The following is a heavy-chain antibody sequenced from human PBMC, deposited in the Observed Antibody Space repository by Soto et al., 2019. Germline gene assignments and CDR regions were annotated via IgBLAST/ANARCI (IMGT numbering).Heavy chain of an antibody. CDR1: GYTFTGYY. Sequence: ASVKVSCKASGYTFTGYYMHWVRQAPGQGLEWMGWINPNSGGTNYAQKFQGWVTMTRDTSISTAYMELSRLRSDDTAVYYCARDGDYGVPYYYHGLDVWGQGTRVTVSS. V-gene: IGHV1-2*04. D-gene: IGHD4-17*01. CDR2: INPNSGGT. CDR3: ARDGDYGVPYYYHGLDV. J-gene: IGHJ6*02.